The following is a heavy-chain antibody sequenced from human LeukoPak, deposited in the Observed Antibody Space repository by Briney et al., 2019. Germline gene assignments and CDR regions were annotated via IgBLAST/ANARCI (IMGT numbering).Heavy chain of an antibody. CDR1: GFTFSSYA. CDR2: ISGSGGTT. Sequence: GGSLRLSCAASGFTFSSYAMSWVRQAPGKGLEWVSAISGSGGTTYYADSVKGRFTISRDNSKSTLYVQMNSLRAEDTAVYYSAIVVAPRQGTIDPWGQGTLVNISS. D-gene: IGHD2-2*01. CDR3: AIVVAPRQGTIDP. V-gene: IGHV3-23*01. J-gene: IGHJ5*02.